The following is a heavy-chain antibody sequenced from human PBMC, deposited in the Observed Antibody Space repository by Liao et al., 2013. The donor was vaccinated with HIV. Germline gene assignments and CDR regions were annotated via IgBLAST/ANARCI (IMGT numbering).Heavy chain of an antibody. J-gene: IGHJ4*02. CDR3: ARGAGDFDY. CDR1: GGSINSYY. CDR2: VFYSGST. V-gene: IGHV4-59*01. Sequence: QVQLQESGPGLVKPSETLSLTCTVSGGSINSYYWSWIRQPPGKGLEWIGYVFYSGSTNYTPSLKSRVTISADTSKNQFSLRLSSVTAADTAIYYCARGAGDFDYWGQGALVTVSS.